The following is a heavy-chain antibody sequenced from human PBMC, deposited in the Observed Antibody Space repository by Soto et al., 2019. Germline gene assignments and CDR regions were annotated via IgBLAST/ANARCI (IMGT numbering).Heavy chain of an antibody. CDR1: GGSISSYY. J-gene: IGHJ4*02. Sequence: QVQLQESGPGLVKPSETLSLTCTVSGGSISSYYWSWIRQPPGKGLEWIGYIYYSGSTDYDPSLNSGAPIAXDTSKNQFSLKLSSVTAADTAVYYCARRWGTYFDFWGQGTLVTVSS. CDR3: ARRWGTYFDF. D-gene: IGHD7-27*01. V-gene: IGHV4-59*01. CDR2: IYYSGST.